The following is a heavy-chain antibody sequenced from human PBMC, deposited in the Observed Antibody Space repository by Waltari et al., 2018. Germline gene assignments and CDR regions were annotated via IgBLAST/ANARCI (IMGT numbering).Heavy chain of an antibody. Sequence: QVQLQESGPGLVKPSETLSLTCAVSGYSISSGYYWGWIRQPPGTGLEWIGCIYHSGSTYYNPSLKSRVTISVDTSKNQFSLKLSSVTAADTAVYYCARGSLYGSGSYHHSNWFDPWGQGTLVTVSS. CDR1: GYSISSGYY. CDR3: ARGSLYGSGSYHHSNWFDP. D-gene: IGHD3-10*01. V-gene: IGHV4-38-2*01. CDR2: IYHSGST. J-gene: IGHJ5*02.